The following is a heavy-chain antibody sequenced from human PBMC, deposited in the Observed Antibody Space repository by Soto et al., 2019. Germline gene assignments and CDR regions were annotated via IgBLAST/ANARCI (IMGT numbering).Heavy chain of an antibody. V-gene: IGHV4-31*01. Sequence: QVQLQESGPGLVKPSQTLSLTCTVSGGSINSGGYYWSWIRQHPGKGLEWIGYISYSGSTYYNPSLKSLVTISVDTSKNQFSLKLSSVTAADTAGYHCARDYVRLSNSRGGMDVWGQGTTVTVSS. CDR1: GGSINSGGYY. D-gene: IGHD3-10*02. CDR3: ARDYVRLSNSRGGMDV. CDR2: ISYSGST. J-gene: IGHJ6*02.